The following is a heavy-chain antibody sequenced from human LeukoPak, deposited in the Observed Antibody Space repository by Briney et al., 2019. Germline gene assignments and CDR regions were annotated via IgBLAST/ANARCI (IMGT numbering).Heavy chain of an antibody. D-gene: IGHD3-22*01. CDR3: TTTTMIVVFLSAFDI. Sequence: GGSLRLSCAASGFTFSGSAMHWVRQASGKGLEWVCRIRSKANSYATAYAASVKGRFTISRDDSKNTAYLQMNSLKTEDTAVYYCTTTTMIVVFLSAFDIWGQGTMVTVSS. J-gene: IGHJ3*02. CDR2: IRSKANSYAT. V-gene: IGHV3-73*01. CDR1: GFTFSGSA.